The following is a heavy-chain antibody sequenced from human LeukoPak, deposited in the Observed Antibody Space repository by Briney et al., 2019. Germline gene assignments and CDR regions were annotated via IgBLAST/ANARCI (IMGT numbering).Heavy chain of an antibody. J-gene: IGHJ4*02. Sequence: GGSLRLSCAASGFTVSSNYMSWVRQAPGKGLEWVSVIYSGGSTYYADSVKGRFTISRDNSKNTLYLQMNSLRAEDTAVYYCARDRGEYSYAYDYWGQGTLVTVSS. CDR3: ARDRGEYSYAYDY. D-gene: IGHD5-18*01. CDR2: IYSGGST. V-gene: IGHV3-53*01. CDR1: GFTVSSNY.